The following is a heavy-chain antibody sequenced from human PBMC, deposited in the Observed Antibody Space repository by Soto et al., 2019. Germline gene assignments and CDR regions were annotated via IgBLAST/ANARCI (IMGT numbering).Heavy chain of an antibody. CDR2: INHSGST. CDR1: GGSFSGYY. CDR3: ARAAAGLFDY. Sequence: QVQLQQWGAGLLKPSETLSLTGAVYGGSFSGYYWSWIRQPPGKGLEWIGEINHSGSTNYNPSLKSRVTISVDTSKNQFSLKLSSVTAADTAVYYCARAAAGLFDYWGQGTLVTVSS. D-gene: IGHD6-13*01. V-gene: IGHV4-34*01. J-gene: IGHJ4*02.